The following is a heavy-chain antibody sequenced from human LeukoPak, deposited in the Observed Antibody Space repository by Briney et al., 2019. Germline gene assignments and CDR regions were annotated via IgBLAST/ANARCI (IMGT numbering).Heavy chain of an antibody. CDR3: ARVPGGLEWADFDY. Sequence: PGGSLRLSCAASGFTVSSNYMSWVRQAPGKGLEWVSVIYSGGNTYYADSVKGRFTISRDNAKNSLYLQLSSLRAEDTAVYYCARVPGGLEWADFDYWGQGTLVTVSS. CDR2: IYSGGNT. J-gene: IGHJ4*02. V-gene: IGHV3-53*01. D-gene: IGHD3-3*01. CDR1: GFTVSSNY.